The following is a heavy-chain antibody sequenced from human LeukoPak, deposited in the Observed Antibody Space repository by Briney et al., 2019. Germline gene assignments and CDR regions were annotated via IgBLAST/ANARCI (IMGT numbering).Heavy chain of an antibody. CDR2: VSGDGGST. V-gene: IGHV3-43*02. J-gene: IGHJ4*02. Sequence: GGSLRLSCAASGFTFDDYAMHWVRQTPGKGLEWVSLVSGDGGSTDYADSVKGRFTVSRDNSKNSLYLQMNSLRTGDTALYFCARAARYFDWLPYFDSWGQGTLVTVSS. CDR3: ARAARYFDWLPYFDS. CDR1: GFTFDDYA. D-gene: IGHD3-9*01.